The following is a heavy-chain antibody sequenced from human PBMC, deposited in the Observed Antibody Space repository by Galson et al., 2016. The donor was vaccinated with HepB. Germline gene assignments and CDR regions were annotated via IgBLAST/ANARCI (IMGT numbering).Heavy chain of an antibody. CDR3: ARDEWGIAGVGVYLNTLKPLDY. CDR2: ISAYNGNT. CDR1: GYTFTSYG. J-gene: IGHJ4*02. V-gene: IGHV1-18*01. Sequence: SVKVSCKASGYTFTSYGISWVRQAPGQGLEWMGWISAYNGNTNYAQKLQGRVTMTTDTSTSTAYMELRSLRSDDTAVYYCARDEWGIAGVGVYLNTLKPLDYWGQGTLVTVSS. D-gene: IGHD6-13*01.